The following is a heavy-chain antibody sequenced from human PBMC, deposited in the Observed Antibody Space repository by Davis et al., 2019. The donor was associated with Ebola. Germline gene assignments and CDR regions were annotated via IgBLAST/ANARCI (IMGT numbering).Heavy chain of an antibody. CDR1: GFTFSSYA. D-gene: IGHD2-2*01. CDR3: AKDQGAYWDQLLSYYYYGMDV. CDR2: ISGSGGST. Sequence: GGSLRLSCAASGFTFSSYAMSWVRQAPGKGLEWVSAISGSGGSTYYADSVKGRFTISRDNSKNTLYLQMNSLRAEDTAVYYCAKDQGAYWDQLLSYYYYGMDVWGQGTTVTVSS. V-gene: IGHV3-23*01. J-gene: IGHJ6*02.